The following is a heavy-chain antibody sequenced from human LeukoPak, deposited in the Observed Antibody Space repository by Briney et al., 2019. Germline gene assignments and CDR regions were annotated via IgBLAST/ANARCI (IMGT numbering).Heavy chain of an antibody. V-gene: IGHV3-21*01. J-gene: IGHJ6*02. Sequence: PGGSLRLSCAASGFTFSSYSMNWVRQAPGKGLEWVSSISSSSYIYYADSVKGRFTISRDNAKNSLYLQMNSLRAEDTAVYYCARGVMVRGFRYLAVWGQGTTVTVSS. D-gene: IGHD3-10*01. CDR1: GFTFSSYS. CDR2: ISSSSYI. CDR3: ARGVMVRGFRYLAV.